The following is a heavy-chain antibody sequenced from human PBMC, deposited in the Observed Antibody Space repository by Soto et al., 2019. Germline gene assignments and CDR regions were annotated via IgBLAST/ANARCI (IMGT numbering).Heavy chain of an antibody. CDR2: FDPEDGET. D-gene: IGHD3-22*01. CDR3: ATVYLNYDSSGYPRRWYFDL. V-gene: IGHV1-24*01. Sequence: GASVKVSCKVSGYTLTELSMHWVRQAPGKGLEWMGGFDPEDGETIYAQKFQGRVTMTEDTSTDTAYMELSSLRSEDTAVYYCATVYLNYDSSGYPRRWYFDLWGRGTLVTVSS. CDR1: GYTLTELS. J-gene: IGHJ2*01.